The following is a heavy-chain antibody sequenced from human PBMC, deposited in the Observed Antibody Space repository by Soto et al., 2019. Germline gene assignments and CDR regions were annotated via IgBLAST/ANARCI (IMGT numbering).Heavy chain of an antibody. CDR2: IKQDGSEK. CDR1: GFTFSSYW. V-gene: IGHV3-7*01. CDR3: ARDIVVVVPAAIGGFDY. Sequence: GGSLRLSCAASGFTFSSYWMSWVRQAPGKGLEWVANIKQDGSEKYYVDSVKGRFTISRDNAKNSLYLQMNSLRAEDTAVYYCARDIVVVVPAAIGGFDYWGQGTLVTVSS. J-gene: IGHJ4*02. D-gene: IGHD2-2*01.